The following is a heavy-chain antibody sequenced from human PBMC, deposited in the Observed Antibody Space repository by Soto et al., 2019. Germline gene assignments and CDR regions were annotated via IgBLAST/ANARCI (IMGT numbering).Heavy chain of an antibody. CDR2: ISSSSSTI. CDR3: ARDHIVATKRRSQDYYYGMDV. V-gene: IGHV3-48*02. CDR1: GFTFSSYS. J-gene: IGHJ6*02. D-gene: IGHD5-12*01. Sequence: GSLRLSCAASGFTFSSYSMNWVRQAPGKGLEWVSYISSSSSTIYYADSVKGRFTISRDNAKNSLYLQMNSLRDEDTAVYYCARDHIVATKRRSQDYYYGMDVWGQGT.